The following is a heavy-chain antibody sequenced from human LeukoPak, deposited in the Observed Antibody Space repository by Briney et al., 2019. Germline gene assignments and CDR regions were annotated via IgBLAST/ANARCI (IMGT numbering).Heavy chain of an antibody. V-gene: IGHV3-9*01. CDR3: AKAAGDAYFDN. Sequence: GRSLRLSCAASGFTFDDYAMYWVRQAPGKGLEWVSSISWNSGSIGYADAVKGRFTISRDNAKNSLYLQMNGLRAEDTALYFCAKAAGDAYFDNWGQGTLVTVSS. D-gene: IGHD3-10*01. CDR2: ISWNSGSI. CDR1: GFTFDDYA. J-gene: IGHJ4*02.